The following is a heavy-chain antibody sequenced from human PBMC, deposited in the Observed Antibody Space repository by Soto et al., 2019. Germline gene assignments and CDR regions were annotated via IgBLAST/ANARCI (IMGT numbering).Heavy chain of an antibody. D-gene: IGHD6-19*01. CDR3: ARDIYYDPSSADSYYYGIDV. CDR1: GRSLSGSY. Sequence: PSETLSLPGAVYGRSLSGSYWSWIRQPPGKGLERSRETRPRRTTSYIPSIKSPVTRSVDTSNSPSYLQLSTLTAADTAVYYCARDIYYDPSSADSYYYGIDVWGQGTTVTVSS. CDR2: TRPRRTT. J-gene: IGHJ6*02. V-gene: IGHV4-34*01.